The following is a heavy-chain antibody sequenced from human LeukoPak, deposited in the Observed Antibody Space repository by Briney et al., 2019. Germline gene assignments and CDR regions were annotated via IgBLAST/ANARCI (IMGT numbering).Heavy chain of an antibody. J-gene: IGHJ4*02. V-gene: IGHV4-39*01. Sequence: PSETLSLTCTVSGGAISSSGFYWGWIRQPPGRGLEWVGSIYYSGSTYYNPSLTSRVTISVDTSKNQFSLRLSSVSAADTAAYYCARQSGDYTYYSDYWGQGTLVTVSS. D-gene: IGHD4-17*01. CDR2: IYYSGST. CDR1: GGAISSSGFY. CDR3: ARQSGDYTYYSDY.